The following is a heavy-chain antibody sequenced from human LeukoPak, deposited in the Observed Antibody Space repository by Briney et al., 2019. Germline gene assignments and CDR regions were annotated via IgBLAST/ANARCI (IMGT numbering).Heavy chain of an antibody. CDR1: GGSISSYY. J-gene: IGHJ4*02. D-gene: IGHD3-22*01. CDR3: ARYYYDSSGYLAFDY. CDR2: IYTSWST. V-gene: IGHV4-4*07. Sequence: SETLSLTCTVSGGSISSYYWSWIRQPAGKGLEWIGRIYTSWSTNYNPSLKSRVTMSVDTSKNQFSLKLSSVTAADTAVYYCARYYYDSSGYLAFDYWGQGTLVTVSS.